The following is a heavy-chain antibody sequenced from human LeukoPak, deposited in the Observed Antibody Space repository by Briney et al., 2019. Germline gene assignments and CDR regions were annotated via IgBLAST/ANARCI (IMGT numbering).Heavy chain of an antibody. CDR2: INHSGST. CDR1: GGSFSGYY. Sequence: SETLSLTCAVYGGSFSGYYWSWIRQPPGKGLEWIGEINHSGSTNYNPSLKSRVTISVDTSKNQFPLKLSSVTAVDTAVYYCARQNVDIVATIGGDWFDPWGQGTLVTVSS. D-gene: IGHD5-12*01. V-gene: IGHV4-34*01. J-gene: IGHJ5*02. CDR3: ARQNVDIVATIGGDWFDP.